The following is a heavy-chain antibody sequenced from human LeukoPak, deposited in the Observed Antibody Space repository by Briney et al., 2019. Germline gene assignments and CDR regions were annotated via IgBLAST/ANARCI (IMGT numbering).Heavy chain of an antibody. Sequence: ASVKVSCKASGYTFTSYAISWVRQAPGQGLEWMGGIIPIFGTANYAQKFQGRVTITADESTSTAYMELSSLRSEDTAVYYCARVNYYDSSGYYDYWGQGTLVTVSS. D-gene: IGHD3-22*01. CDR3: ARVNYYDSSGYYDY. J-gene: IGHJ4*02. CDR1: GYTFTSYA. CDR2: IIPIFGTA. V-gene: IGHV1-69*13.